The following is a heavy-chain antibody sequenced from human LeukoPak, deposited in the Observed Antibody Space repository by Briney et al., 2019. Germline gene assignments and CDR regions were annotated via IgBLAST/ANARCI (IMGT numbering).Heavy chain of an antibody. J-gene: IGHJ1*01. Sequence: GGSLRLSCAASGFTVSSNCMSWARQAPGKGLEWVSVIYSGGSTYYADSVKGRFTISRGNSKNTLYLQMNSLRAEDTAVYYCARDGDYSSGWYEYFQHWGQGTLVTVSS. V-gene: IGHV3-53*01. CDR3: ARDGDYSSGWYEYFQH. CDR2: IYSGGST. CDR1: GFTVSSNC. D-gene: IGHD6-19*01.